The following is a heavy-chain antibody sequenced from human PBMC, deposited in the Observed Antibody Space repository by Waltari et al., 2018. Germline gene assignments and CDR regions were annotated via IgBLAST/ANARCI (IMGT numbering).Heavy chain of an antibody. V-gene: IGHV1-8*03. Sequence: QVQLVQSGAEVKKPGASVKVSCKASGYTFTSYDINWVRPATGQGLEGMGWMNPNSGNTGYEQTFQGRVTITRNTSISTAYMGLGSLRSEDTAVYYCARVRDSSSWYNWCDPWGQGTLVTVSS. J-gene: IGHJ5*02. CDR2: MNPNSGNT. CDR3: ARVRDSSSWYNWCDP. D-gene: IGHD6-13*01. CDR1: GYTFTSYD.